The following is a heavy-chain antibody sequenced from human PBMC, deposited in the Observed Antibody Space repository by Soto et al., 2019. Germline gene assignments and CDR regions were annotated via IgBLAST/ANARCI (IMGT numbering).Heavy chain of an antibody. J-gene: IGHJ3*02. CDR3: AHRYDLGTFDI. Sequence: QITLKESGPTLVKPTQTLTLTCTFSGFSLSTRAVGVGWIRQPPGKALEWLALIYWNDDKRYSPSLKNRLTITKDTSKCHVVLTMTNMDPVDTATYYCAHRYDLGTFDIWGEGSMVTVSS. CDR2: IYWNDDK. V-gene: IGHV2-5*01. CDR1: GFSLSTRAVG. D-gene: IGHD3-16*01.